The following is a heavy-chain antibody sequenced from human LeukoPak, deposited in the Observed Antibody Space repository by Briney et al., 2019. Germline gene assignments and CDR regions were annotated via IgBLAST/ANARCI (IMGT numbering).Heavy chain of an antibody. CDR1: GGTFSSYA. Sequence: SVKVSCKASGGTFSSYAISWVRQAPGQGLEWMGRIIPILGIANYAQKFQGRVTITADKSTSTAYMELSSLRSEDTAVYYCASLITTAEYFQHRGQGTLVTVSS. CDR2: IIPILGIA. V-gene: IGHV1-69*04. J-gene: IGHJ1*01. CDR3: ASLITTAEYFQH. D-gene: IGHD2-2*01.